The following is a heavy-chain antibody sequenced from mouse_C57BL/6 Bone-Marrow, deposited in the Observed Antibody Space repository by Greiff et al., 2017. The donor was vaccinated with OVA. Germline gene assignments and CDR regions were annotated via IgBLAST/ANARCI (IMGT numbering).Heavy chain of an antibody. V-gene: IGHV3-6*01. CDR2: ISYDGSN. J-gene: IGHJ2*01. CDR1: GYSITSGYY. D-gene: IGHD2-10*02. CDR3: ARERGMVYYFGY. Sequence: EVQLQESGPGLVKPSQSLSLTCSVTGYSITSGYYWNWIRQFPGNKLEWMGYISYDGSNNYNPSLKNRISITRDTSKNQFFLKLNSVTTEDTATYYCARERGMVYYFGYWGQGTTLTVSS.